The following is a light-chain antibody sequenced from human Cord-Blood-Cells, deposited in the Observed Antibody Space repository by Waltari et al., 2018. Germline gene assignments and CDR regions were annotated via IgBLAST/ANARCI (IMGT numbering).Light chain of an antibody. Sequence: EIVLTQSPGTLSLSPGERATLSCRASQSVSSSYLALYQQKPGQAPRLLIYGAFSRATGIPDRFSGSGSGKDFTLTISRLEPEDFAVYYCQQYGSSPPFTFGPGTKVDIK. CDR3: QQYGSSPPFT. J-gene: IGKJ3*01. CDR1: QSVSSSY. CDR2: GAF. V-gene: IGKV3-20*01.